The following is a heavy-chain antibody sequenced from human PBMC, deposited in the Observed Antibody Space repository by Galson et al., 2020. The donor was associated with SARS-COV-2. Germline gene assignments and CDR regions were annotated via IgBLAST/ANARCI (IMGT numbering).Heavy chain of an antibody. CDR3: ARGPRFGELLSPCDY. CDR2: ISNDGSNR. CDR1: GFTFSTYA. Sequence: GESLKISCAASGFTFSTYAMHWVRQAPGQGLEWVAVISNDGSNRYYADSVKGRFTISRDNSKNTLYVQMNSLRAEDTAVYYCARGPRFGELLSPCDYWGQGTLVTVSS. D-gene: IGHD3-10*01. V-gene: IGHV3-30-3*01. J-gene: IGHJ4*02.